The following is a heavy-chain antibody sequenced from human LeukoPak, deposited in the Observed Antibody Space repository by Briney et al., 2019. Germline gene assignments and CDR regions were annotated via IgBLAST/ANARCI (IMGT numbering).Heavy chain of an antibody. CDR1: GGSISSGDYY. V-gene: IGHV4-61*08. D-gene: IGHD6-19*01. Sequence: SETLSLTCTVSGGSISSGDYYWSWIRQPPGKGLEWIGYIYYSGSTNYNPSLKSRVTISVDTSKNQFSLKLSSVTAADTAVYYCATSPGRAVAGRDYYYGMDVWGQGTTVTVSS. CDR3: ATSPGRAVAGRDYYYGMDV. J-gene: IGHJ6*02. CDR2: IYYSGST.